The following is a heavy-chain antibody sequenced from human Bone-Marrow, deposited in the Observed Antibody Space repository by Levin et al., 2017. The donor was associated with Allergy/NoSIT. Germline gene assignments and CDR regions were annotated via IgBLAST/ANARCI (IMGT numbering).Heavy chain of an antibody. Sequence: GESLKISCAASGFTFSIYAMHWVRQAPGKGLEYVSGISSNGGTTHYADSVKGRFTVSRENSKNTVYLQMVSLGAEDTAVYFCARSAVGYYFDLWGLGTLVTVSS. CDR3: ARSAVGYYFDL. D-gene: IGHD2-8*02. CDR2: ISSNGGTT. J-gene: IGHJ4*02. V-gene: IGHV3-64*02. CDR1: GFTFSIYA.